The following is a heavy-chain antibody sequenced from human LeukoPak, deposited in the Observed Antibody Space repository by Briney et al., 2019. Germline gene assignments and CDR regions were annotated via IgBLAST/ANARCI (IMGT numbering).Heavy chain of an antibody. CDR2: ISSSSSYI. Sequence: KPGGSLRLSCAASRFTFSSYSMNWVRQAPGKGLEWVSSISSSSSYIYYADSVKGRFTISRDNAKNSLYLQMNSLRAEDTAVYYCARGSLRYFDRNAFDIWGQGTMVTVSS. D-gene: IGHD3-9*01. CDR3: ARGSLRYFDRNAFDI. J-gene: IGHJ3*02. CDR1: RFTFSSYS. V-gene: IGHV3-21*01.